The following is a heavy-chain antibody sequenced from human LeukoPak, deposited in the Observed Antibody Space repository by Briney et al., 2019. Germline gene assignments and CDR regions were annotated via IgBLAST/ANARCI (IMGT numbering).Heavy chain of an antibody. V-gene: IGHV4-59*01. CDR2: IYYSGST. D-gene: IGHD3-10*01. CDR1: GGSISSYY. CDR3: ARDSPNYYGSGRYMDV. J-gene: IGHJ6*03. Sequence: SETLSLTCTVSGGSISSYYWSWIRQPAGKGLEWIGYIYYSGSTNYNPSPKSRVTISVDTSKNQFSLKLSSVTAADTAVYYCARDSPNYYGSGRYMDVWGKGTTVTISS.